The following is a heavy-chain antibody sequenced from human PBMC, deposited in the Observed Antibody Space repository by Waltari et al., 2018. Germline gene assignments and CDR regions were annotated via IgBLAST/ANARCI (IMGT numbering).Heavy chain of an antibody. Sequence: QVQLQESGPGLVKPSETLSLTCTVSGGSIRRFYWSWIRQPPGKGLEWIGNAYFSGITNYNPSLQSRVTISVDTSKSQFSLQLSSVTAADTAVYYCASAHYGLGTSGMGIYYFYMDVWGRGTMVTISS. D-gene: IGHD3-10*01. J-gene: IGHJ6*03. CDR2: AYFSGIT. CDR3: ASAHYGLGTSGMGIYYFYMDV. V-gene: IGHV4-59*01. CDR1: GGSIRRFY.